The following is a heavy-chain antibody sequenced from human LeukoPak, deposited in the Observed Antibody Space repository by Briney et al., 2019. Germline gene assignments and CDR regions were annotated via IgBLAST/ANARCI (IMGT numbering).Heavy chain of an antibody. CDR1: GGIFSSYA. CDR3: ARRALGYCSSTSCSNWFDP. D-gene: IGHD2-2*01. J-gene: IGHJ5*02. Sequence: SVKVSCKASGGIFSSYAISWVRQAPGQGLEWMGGIIPIFGTANYAQKFQGRVTITTDESTSTAYMELSSLRSEDTAVYYCARRALGYCSSTSCSNWFDPWGQGTLVTVSS. V-gene: IGHV1-69*05. CDR2: IIPIFGTA.